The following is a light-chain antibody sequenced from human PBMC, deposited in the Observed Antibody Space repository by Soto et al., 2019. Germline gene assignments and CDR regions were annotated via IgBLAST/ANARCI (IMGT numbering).Light chain of an antibody. Sequence: QAVVTQPPSASGTPGQTVTISCSGSSSNIGSNYVYWYQQLPGTAPKLLIYRDNQRPSGVPDRFSGSKSGTSASLAISGLRSDDEADYYCAAWDDSLRGVVFGGGTKLTVL. CDR1: SSNIGSNY. CDR2: RDN. J-gene: IGLJ2*01. V-gene: IGLV1-47*01. CDR3: AAWDDSLRGVV.